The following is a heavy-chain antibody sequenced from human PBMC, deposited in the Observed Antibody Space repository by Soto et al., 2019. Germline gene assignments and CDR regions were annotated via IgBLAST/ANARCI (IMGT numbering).Heavy chain of an antibody. Sequence: QGELLESGGGVVQPGTSLRLSCAASGFPFSSFGMHWVRQAPGKGLEWVAVVSAAGYTTYYSDSVKGRFNISRDNSRNTLNLQMNSLRREDTGLYYCAKEGSIWKFVFDIWGGGTMVSVSS. CDR3: AKEGSIWKFVFDI. CDR2: VSAAGYTT. V-gene: IGHV3-30*18. D-gene: IGHD6-13*01. J-gene: IGHJ3*02. CDR1: GFPFSSFG.